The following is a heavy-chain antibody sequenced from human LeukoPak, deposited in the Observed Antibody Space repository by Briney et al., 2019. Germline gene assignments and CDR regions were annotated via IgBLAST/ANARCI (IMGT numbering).Heavy chain of an antibody. J-gene: IGHJ5*02. D-gene: IGHD6-25*01. CDR1: GYSFTSYW. CDR2: IYPGDSDT. CDR3: ARGGNIAARPNNWFDP. V-gene: IGHV5-51*01. Sequence: GASLKISCKGSGYSFTSYWIGWVRQMPGKGLEWMGIIYPGDSDTSYSPSFQGQVTIAADRSISTAYLQLSSLKASDTAMYYCARGGNIAARPNNWFDPWGQGTLVTVSS.